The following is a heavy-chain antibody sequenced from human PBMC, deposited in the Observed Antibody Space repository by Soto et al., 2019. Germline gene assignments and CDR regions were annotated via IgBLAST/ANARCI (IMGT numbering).Heavy chain of an antibody. J-gene: IGHJ4*02. CDR3: APAIAAAADFDY. CDR1: SYTFASYG. D-gene: IGHD6-13*01. V-gene: IGHV1-18*01. CDR2: ISAYNGNT. Sequence: QVQLVQSGAEVKKPGASVKVSCKASSYTFASYGISWVRQAPGQGLEWMGWISAYNGNTNYAQKLQGRVTRTTDTSASTAYTELRSLRPDDTAAYYSAPAIAAAADFDYWGQGTLVTVSS.